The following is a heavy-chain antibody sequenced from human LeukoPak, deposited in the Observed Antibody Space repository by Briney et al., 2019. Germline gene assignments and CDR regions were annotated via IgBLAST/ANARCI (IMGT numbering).Heavy chain of an antibody. CDR1: GYTFTTYA. CDR3: ARVSSYGYIDY. Sequence: ASVKVSCKASGYTFTTYAMNWVRQAPGQGLEWMGWINAGNGNTKYSQEFQGRVTITRDTSASTAYMELSSLRSEDMAVYYCARVSSYGYIDYWGQGTLVTVSS. D-gene: IGHD5-18*01. J-gene: IGHJ4*02. CDR2: INAGNGNT. V-gene: IGHV1-3*03.